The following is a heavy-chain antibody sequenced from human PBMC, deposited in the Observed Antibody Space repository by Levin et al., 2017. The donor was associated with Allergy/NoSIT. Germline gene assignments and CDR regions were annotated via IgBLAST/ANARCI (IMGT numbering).Heavy chain of an antibody. D-gene: IGHD3-9*01. Sequence: GGSLRLSCAASGFTVSSNYMSWVRQAPGKGLEWVSVIYSGGSTYYADSVKGRFTISRDNSKNTLYLQMNSLRAEDTAVYYCARLTGYRPNYFDYWGQGTLVTVSS. CDR2: IYSGGST. V-gene: IGHV3-66*02. CDR1: GFTVSSNY. J-gene: IGHJ4*02. CDR3: ARLTGYRPNYFDY.